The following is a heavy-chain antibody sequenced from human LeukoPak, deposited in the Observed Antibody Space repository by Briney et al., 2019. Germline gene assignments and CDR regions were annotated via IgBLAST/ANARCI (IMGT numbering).Heavy chain of an antibody. D-gene: IGHD3-22*01. V-gene: IGHV1-2*06. CDR1: GYTFTGYY. Sequence: ASVKVSCKASGYTFTGYYMHWVRQAPGQGLEWMGRINPNSGGTNYAQKFQGRVTMTRDTSISTAYMELSRLRSDDTAAYYCARDSSAGGASDVWGQGTLVTVSS. CDR3: ARDSSAGGASDV. J-gene: IGHJ4*02. CDR2: INPNSGGT.